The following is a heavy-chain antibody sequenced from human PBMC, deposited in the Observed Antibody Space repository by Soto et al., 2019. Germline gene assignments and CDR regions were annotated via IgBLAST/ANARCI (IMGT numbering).Heavy chain of an antibody. Sequence: QVQLQESGPGLVKPSQTLSLTCTVSGGSISSGGYYWSWIRQHPGKGLEWIGYIYYSGSTYYNPSLRSGGTNSVDTSKNQFPLKLSSVTAADTAVYYCARVTFINGMDFWGQGTTVTVSS. D-gene: IGHD3-10*01. CDR2: IYYSGST. CDR3: ARVTFINGMDF. CDR1: GGSISSGGYY. J-gene: IGHJ6*02. V-gene: IGHV4-31*03.